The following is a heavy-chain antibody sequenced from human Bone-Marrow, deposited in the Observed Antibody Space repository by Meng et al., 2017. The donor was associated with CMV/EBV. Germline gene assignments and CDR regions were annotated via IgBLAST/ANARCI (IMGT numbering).Heavy chain of an antibody. Sequence: GESLKISCAASGFTFNNYGIHWVRQAPGKGLVWVSRINSDGSSTSYADSVKGRFTISRDNAKNTLYLQMNSLRAEDTAVYYCARDLSRIVVVPAAIPPYYYYGMDVWGQGTTVPVSS. J-gene: IGHJ6*01. CDR1: GFTFNNYG. CDR2: INSDGSST. CDR3: ARDLSRIVVVPAAIPPYYYYGMDV. D-gene: IGHD2-2*02. V-gene: IGHV3-74*01.